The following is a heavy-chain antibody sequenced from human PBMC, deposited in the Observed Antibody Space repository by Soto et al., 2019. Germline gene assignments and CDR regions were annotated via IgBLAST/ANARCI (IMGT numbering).Heavy chain of an antibody. D-gene: IGHD3-10*01. J-gene: IGHJ4*02. V-gene: IGHV1-69*06. CDR1: GGTFNSYG. Sequence: QDHLAQSGAEVKKPGSSVTVSCKASGGTFNSYGISWVRQAPGQGLDWMGVIIPLYGTVNYAQKFQGRVSITADKSTSTAYMDLSSLRSDDTDVYYCARVSVIRGVIPSHFGLWGQGTLVTVAT. CDR2: IIPLYGTV. CDR3: ARVSVIRGVIPSHFGL.